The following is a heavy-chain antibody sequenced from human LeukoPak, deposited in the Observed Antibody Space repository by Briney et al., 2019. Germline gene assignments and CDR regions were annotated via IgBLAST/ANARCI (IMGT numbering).Heavy chain of an antibody. Sequence: SETLSLTCSVSGGSISSYYWSWIRQPPGKGLEWIGYIYYGGSTNYNPSLKSRVTISVDTSKNQFSLQLSSVTAADTAVYYCARYPAAVVAAMGFDYWGQGTLVTVSS. V-gene: IGHV4-59*13. J-gene: IGHJ4*02. CDR1: GGSISSYY. CDR3: ARYPAAVVAAMGFDY. CDR2: IYYGGST. D-gene: IGHD2-15*01.